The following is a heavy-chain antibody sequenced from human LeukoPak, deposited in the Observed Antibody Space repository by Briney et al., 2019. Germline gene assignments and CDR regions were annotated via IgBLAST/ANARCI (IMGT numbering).Heavy chain of an antibody. Sequence: SVTVSCKASGGTFSRYAISWVRQAPGQGLEWMGGIIPMFGIANYAQKFQGRVTITADESTSTAYMELSSLRSEDTAVYYCARDRPYTGGWRGFDYWGQGALVTVSS. CDR2: IIPMFGIA. CDR3: ARDRPYTGGWRGFDY. CDR1: GGTFSRYA. J-gene: IGHJ4*02. V-gene: IGHV1-69*01. D-gene: IGHD6-19*01.